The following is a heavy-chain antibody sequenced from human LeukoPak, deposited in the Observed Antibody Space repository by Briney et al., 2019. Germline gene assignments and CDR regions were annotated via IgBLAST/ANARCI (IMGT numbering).Heavy chain of an antibody. CDR1: GGSISSGSYY. D-gene: IGHD6-6*01. J-gene: IGHJ6*04. CDR3: ARVSMAGLADV. CDR2: IYTSGST. V-gene: IGHV4-61*02. Sequence: SETLSLTCTVSGGSISSGSYYWSWIQQPAGKGLEWIGRIYTSGSTNYNPSLKSRVTISVDTSKNQFSLKLSSVTAADTAVYYCARVSMAGLADVWGKGTTVTVSS.